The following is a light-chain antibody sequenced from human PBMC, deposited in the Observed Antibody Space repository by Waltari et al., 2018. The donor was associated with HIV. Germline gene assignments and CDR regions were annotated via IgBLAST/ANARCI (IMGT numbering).Light chain of an antibody. CDR3: QQSYSTPFT. J-gene: IGKJ3*01. V-gene: IGKV1-39*01. Sequence: DIQMTQSPSSLSASVGDRVTITCRASQSISSSLNWYQQKPGKPPKLLIYAASRLQSGVPSRFSGSGSGTDFTLTISSLQPEDFATYYCQQSYSTPFTFGPGTKVDIK. CDR2: AAS. CDR1: QSISSS.